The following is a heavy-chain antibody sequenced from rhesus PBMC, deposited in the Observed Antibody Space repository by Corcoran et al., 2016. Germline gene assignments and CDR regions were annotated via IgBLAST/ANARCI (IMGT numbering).Heavy chain of an antibody. CDR2: IYGSGSSP. Sequence: QVQLQESGPGVVKPSETLSLTCAVSGGSISSGYDWSWLRQPPGKGLEWIGYIYGSGSSPNYNPSLKSRVTLSVDTSKNQLSLKLSSVTAADTAVYYCASTTYSSGWPIFDYWGQGVLVTVSS. J-gene: IGHJ4*01. CDR1: GGSISSGYD. CDR3: ASTTYSSGWPIFDY. V-gene: IGHV4-76*01. D-gene: IGHD6-31*01.